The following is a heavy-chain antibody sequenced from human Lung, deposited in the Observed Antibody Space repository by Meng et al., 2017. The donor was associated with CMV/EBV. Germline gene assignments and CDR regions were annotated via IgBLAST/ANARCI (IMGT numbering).Heavy chain of an antibody. CDR1: GGTFSTYV. Sequence: SVXVSXXASGGTFSTYVFSWVRQAPGQGLEWLGGIIPMFGTTNYAQKFQGRLTIKADDSTRTANMDLSSLTSEDTAVYYCTRHAEDYYDSRDFSPYAHWGQGTXVTVSS. CDR3: TRHAEDYYDSRDFSPYAH. CDR2: IIPMFGTT. V-gene: IGHV1-69*13. D-gene: IGHD3-22*01. J-gene: IGHJ4*02.